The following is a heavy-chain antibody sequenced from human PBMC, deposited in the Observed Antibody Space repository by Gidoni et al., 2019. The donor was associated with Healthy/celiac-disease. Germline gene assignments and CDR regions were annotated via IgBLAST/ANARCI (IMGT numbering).Heavy chain of an antibody. V-gene: IGHV3-48*01. CDR1: GFTFSSYS. CDR2: ISSSSSTI. Sequence: EVQLVESGGGLVQPGGSLRLSCAASGFTFSSYSMNWVRQAPGKGLEWVSYISSSSSTIYYADSVKGRFTISRDNAKNSLYLQMNSLRAEDTAVYYCARDPHFDRYNWNLSGMDVWGQGTTVTVSS. J-gene: IGHJ6*02. CDR3: ARDPHFDRYNWNLSGMDV. D-gene: IGHD1-7*01.